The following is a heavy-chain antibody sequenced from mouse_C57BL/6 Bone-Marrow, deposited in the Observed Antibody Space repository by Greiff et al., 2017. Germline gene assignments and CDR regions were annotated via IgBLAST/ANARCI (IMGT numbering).Heavy chain of an antibody. CDR1: GYTFTSYW. V-gene: IGHV1-7*01. CDR2: INPSSGYT. CDR3: ARVSSNYSWFAY. D-gene: IGHD2-5*01. Sequence: QVQLQQSGAELAKPGASVKLSCKASGYTFTSYWMHWVKQRPGQGLEWIGYINPSSGYTKSNQKVKDKATLTADKSPITAYMQLSSLTYKDSAVYYCARVSSNYSWFAYWGQGTLVTVSA. J-gene: IGHJ3*01.